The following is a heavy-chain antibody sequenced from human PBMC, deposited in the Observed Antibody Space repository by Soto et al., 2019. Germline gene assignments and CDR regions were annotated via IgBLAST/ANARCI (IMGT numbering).Heavy chain of an antibody. D-gene: IGHD3-10*01. CDR1: GGSFSGYY. J-gene: IGHJ4*02. CDR2: INHSGST. Sequence: QVQLQQWGAGLLKPSETLSLTCAVYGGSFSGYYWSWIRQPPGKGLEWIGEINHSGSTNYNPSLKSRVTIAVDTSKYPLSLKLSSVTAADTAVYYCARGRITMVRGVIIPTYVYWGQGTLVTVSS. CDR3: ARGRITMVRGVIIPTYVY. V-gene: IGHV4-34*01.